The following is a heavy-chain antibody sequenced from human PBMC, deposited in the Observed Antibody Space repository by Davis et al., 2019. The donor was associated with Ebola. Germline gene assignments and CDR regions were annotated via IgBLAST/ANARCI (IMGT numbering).Heavy chain of an antibody. CDR1: GFTFDDYA. V-gene: IGHV3-9*01. D-gene: IGHD3-22*01. CDR3: AKGLTTGPFDY. Sequence: SLKISCAASGFTFDDYAMHWVRQAPGKGLEWVSGISWNSGSIGYADSVKGRFTISRDNAKNSLYLQMNSMRAEDTALYYCAKGLTTGPFDYWGQGTLVTVSS. J-gene: IGHJ4*02. CDR2: ISWNSGSI.